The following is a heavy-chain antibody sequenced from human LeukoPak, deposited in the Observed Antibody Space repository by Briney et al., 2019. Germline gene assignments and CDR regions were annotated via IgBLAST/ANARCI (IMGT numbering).Heavy chain of an antibody. J-gene: IGHJ4*02. CDR3: ARERELDCSSTSCYPDY. V-gene: IGHV1-18*01. D-gene: IGHD2-2*01. CDR1: GYTFTSYG. Sequence: GASVKVSCKASGYTFTSYGISWVRQAPGQGLEWMGWISAYNGNTNYAQKLQGRVTMTTDTSTSTAYMELRSLRSDDTAVYYCARERELDCSSTSCYPDYWGQGTLVTVFS. CDR2: ISAYNGNT.